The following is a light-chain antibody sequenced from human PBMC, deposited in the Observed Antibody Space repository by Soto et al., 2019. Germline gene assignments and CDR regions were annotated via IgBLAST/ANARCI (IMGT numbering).Light chain of an antibody. V-gene: IGKV1-9*01. CDR1: PAIASF. CDR3: QQLNGSPWK. Sequence: IQLTHSPSSLSASVGDRVTITCRASPAIASFLAWYQQKPGTAPKLLIYDAATLQSGVPSRFSGSRSGTEYTLTIGSLQPEDFATYYCQQLNGSPWKFGQGTKVDIK. J-gene: IGKJ1*01. CDR2: DAA.